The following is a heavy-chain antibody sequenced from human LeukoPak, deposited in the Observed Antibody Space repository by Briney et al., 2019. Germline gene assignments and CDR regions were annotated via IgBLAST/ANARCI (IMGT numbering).Heavy chain of an antibody. CDR2: IIPIFGTA. CDR3: ARDGYNLGDAFDI. D-gene: IGHD5-24*01. J-gene: IGHJ3*02. Sequence: SVKVSCKAFGGTFSSYAISWVRQAPGQGLEWMGGIIPIFGTANYAQKFQGRVTITTDESTSTAYMELSSLRSEDTAVYYCARDGYNLGDAFDIWGQGTMVTVSS. V-gene: IGHV1-69*05. CDR1: GGTFSSYA.